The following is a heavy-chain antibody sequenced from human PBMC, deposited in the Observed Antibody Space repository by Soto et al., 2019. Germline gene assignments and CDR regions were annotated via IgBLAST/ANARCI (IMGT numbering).Heavy chain of an antibody. CDR3: ATTAGPGLYYYYYLDV. CDR2: IYYSGST. J-gene: IGHJ6*03. V-gene: IGHV4-39*01. CDR1: GDSIRSTTYY. Sequence: SSETLSLTCTVSGDSIRSTTYYWGWIRQPPGKGLEWIGSIYYSGSTYYNPSLKNRVNISVDTSKNQFSMKLSTVTAADMAVYYCATTAGPGLYYYYYLDVWGKGTTVT.